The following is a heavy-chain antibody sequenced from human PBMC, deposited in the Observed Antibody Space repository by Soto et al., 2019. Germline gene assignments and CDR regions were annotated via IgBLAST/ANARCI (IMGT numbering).Heavy chain of an antibody. CDR1: GGSISSYY. J-gene: IGHJ6*03. V-gene: IGHV4-59*08. D-gene: IGHD3-3*01. CDR3: TTLQGRWDMDV. Sequence: SETLSLTCTVSGGSISSYYWSWVRQPPGKGLEWIGYIYYSGSTNYNPSLKSRVTISVDTSKNQFSLKLSSVTAADTAVYYCTTLQGRWDMDVWGKGTTVTVSS. CDR2: IYYSGST.